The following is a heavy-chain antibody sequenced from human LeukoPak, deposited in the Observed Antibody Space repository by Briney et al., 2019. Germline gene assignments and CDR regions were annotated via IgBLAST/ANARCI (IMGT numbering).Heavy chain of an antibody. CDR1: GGSFSGYY. Sequence: SETLSLTCVVYGGSFSGYYWSWIRQPPGKGLEWIGEINHSGSTNYNPSLKSRVTVSVDTSRNQFSLKLSSVTAADTAVYYCASTTGNYYLDSWGQGTLVTVSS. D-gene: IGHD1-26*01. J-gene: IGHJ4*02. V-gene: IGHV4-34*01. CDR3: ASTTGNYYLDS. CDR2: INHSGST.